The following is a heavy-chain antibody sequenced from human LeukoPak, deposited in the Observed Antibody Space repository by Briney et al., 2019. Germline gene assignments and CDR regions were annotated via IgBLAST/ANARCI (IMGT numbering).Heavy chain of an antibody. J-gene: IGHJ4*02. CDR2: INHSGST. CDR3: ARSYAHDY. D-gene: IGHD2-2*01. Sequence: SETLSLTCAVYGGSFSGDYRSWIRQPPGKGLEWIGEINHSGSTNYNPSLKSRVTISVDTSKNQFSLKLSSVTAADTAVYYCARSYAHDYWGQGTLVTVSS. CDR1: GGSFSGDY. V-gene: IGHV4-34*01.